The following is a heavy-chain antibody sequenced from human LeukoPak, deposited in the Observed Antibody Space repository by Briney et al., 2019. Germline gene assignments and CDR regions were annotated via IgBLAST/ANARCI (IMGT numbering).Heavy chain of an antibody. CDR3: ARADPTNSGDEYFDY. CDR2: SSPYSGNT. D-gene: IGHD6-25*01. V-gene: IGHV1-18*01. J-gene: IGHJ4*02. Sequence: ASVKVSCKASGYTFTTYGISWVRQAPGQRLEWIGWSSPYSGNTDYAQKFQGRVTMTTDASTTTAYMELRSLISDDTAVYYCARADPTNSGDEYFDYWGQETLITVSS. CDR1: GYTFTTYG.